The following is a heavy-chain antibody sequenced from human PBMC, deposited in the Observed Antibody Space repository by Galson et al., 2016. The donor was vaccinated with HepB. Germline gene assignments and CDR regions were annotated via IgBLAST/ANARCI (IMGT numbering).Heavy chain of an antibody. J-gene: IGHJ4*02. Sequence: SVKVSCKASGHTLTNFYMHWVRQAPGQGLEWMGIINPGGSSATYAQSFQGRVALTRDTSTSTVYMELSSLGLEDTAVYYCARDERTWTFYTFDSWGQGTLVTVSS. CDR3: ARDERTWTFYTFDS. CDR1: GHTLTNFY. V-gene: IGHV1-46*01. CDR2: INPGGSSA. D-gene: IGHD2-2*02.